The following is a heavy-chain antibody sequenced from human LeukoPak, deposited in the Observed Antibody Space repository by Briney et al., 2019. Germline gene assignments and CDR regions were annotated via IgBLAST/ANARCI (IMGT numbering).Heavy chain of an antibody. J-gene: IGHJ6*03. V-gene: IGHV3-21*01. CDR3: AKAGDHQDYYGSGSYYNVYYYYYMDV. CDR1: GFTFSSYS. D-gene: IGHD3-10*01. Sequence: GGSLRLSCAASGFTFSSYSMNWVRQAPGKGLEWVSSISSSSSYIYYADSVKGRFTISRDNSKNTLYLQVNSLRAEDTAVYYCAKAGDHQDYYGSGSYYNVYYYYYMDVWGKGTTVTISS. CDR2: ISSSSSYI.